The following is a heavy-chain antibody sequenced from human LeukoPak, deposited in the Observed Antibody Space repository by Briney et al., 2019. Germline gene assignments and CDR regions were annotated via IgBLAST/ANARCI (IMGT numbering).Heavy chain of an antibody. CDR1: GFTFSSYA. Sequence: GGSLRLSCAASGFTFSSYAMSWVRQAPGKGLEWVSAISGSGGSTYYADSVKGRFTISRDNSKNTLYLQMNSLRAEDTAVYYCAKVVGATTAGLFDYWGQGTLVTSPQ. CDR3: AKVVGATTAGLFDY. D-gene: IGHD1-26*01. V-gene: IGHV3-23*01. J-gene: IGHJ4*02. CDR2: ISGSGGST.